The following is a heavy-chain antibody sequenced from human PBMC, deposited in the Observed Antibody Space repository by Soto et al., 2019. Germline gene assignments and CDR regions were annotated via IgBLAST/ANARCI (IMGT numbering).Heavy chain of an antibody. J-gene: IGHJ4*02. CDR1: GYTFTSYD. D-gene: IGHD3-16*02. Sequence: QVQLVQSGAEVKKPGASVKVSCKASGYTFTSYDINWVRQATGQGLEWMGWMNPNSGNTGYARKFQGRVTMTRNTSISTAYMELSSLRSEDTAVYYCARGFRGYYDYVWGSYRYNSPDYWGQGTLVTVSS. V-gene: IGHV1-8*01. CDR2: MNPNSGNT. CDR3: ARGFRGYYDYVWGSYRYNSPDY.